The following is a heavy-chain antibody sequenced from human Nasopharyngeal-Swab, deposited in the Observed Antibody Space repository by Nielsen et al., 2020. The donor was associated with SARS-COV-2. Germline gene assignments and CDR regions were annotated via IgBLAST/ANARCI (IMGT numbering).Heavy chain of an antibody. D-gene: IGHD3-10*01. Sequence: GGSLRLSCAASRFTFNIYAMAWVRRTPGRGLQWVSGISASGGSTYYTDSVKGRFAVSRDNSRNTLYLQMHSLRVEDTALYYCAKDDVVRGDAFDIWGQGTMVTVSS. CDR2: ISASGGST. CDR3: AKDDVVRGDAFDI. V-gene: IGHV3-23*01. J-gene: IGHJ3*02. CDR1: RFTFNIYA.